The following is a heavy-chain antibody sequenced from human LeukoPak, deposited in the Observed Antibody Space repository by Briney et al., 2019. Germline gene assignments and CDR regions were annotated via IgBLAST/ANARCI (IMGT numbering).Heavy chain of an antibody. Sequence: ASVKVSCKASGYTFTSYYMHWVRQAPGQGLEWMGIINPSGGSTSYAQKFQGRVTMTRDTSTSTVYMELGSLRSEDTAVYYCARVPHYYDSSGYYYYFDYWGQGTLVTVSS. CDR3: ARVPHYYDSSGYYYYFDY. J-gene: IGHJ4*02. V-gene: IGHV1-46*01. CDR1: GYTFTSYY. D-gene: IGHD3-22*01. CDR2: INPSGGST.